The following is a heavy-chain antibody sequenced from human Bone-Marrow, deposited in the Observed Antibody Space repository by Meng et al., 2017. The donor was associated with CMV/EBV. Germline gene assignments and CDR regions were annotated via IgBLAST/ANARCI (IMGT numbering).Heavy chain of an antibody. CDR3: ARVGGIAAAGTFDY. J-gene: IGHJ4*02. V-gene: IGHV4-34*12. D-gene: IGHD6-13*01. CDR1: GGSFSGYY. Sequence: SETLSLTCGVYGGSFSGYYWSWIRQPPGKGLVWIGEIIHSGSTNYNPSLKSRVTISVDTSKNQFSLKLSSVTAADTAVYYCARVGGIAAAGTFDYWGQGTLVTVSS. CDR2: IIHSGST.